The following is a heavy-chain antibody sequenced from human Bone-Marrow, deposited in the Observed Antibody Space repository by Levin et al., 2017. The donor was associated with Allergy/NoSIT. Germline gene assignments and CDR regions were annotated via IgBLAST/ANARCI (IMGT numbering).Heavy chain of an antibody. CDR3: AKYARPAGQPYYFDD. D-gene: IGHD6-13*01. V-gene: IGHV3-23*01. J-gene: IGHJ4*02. CDR2: ISSSGGST. CDR1: GFTFSSYA. Sequence: EASVKVSCAASGFTFSSYAMTWVRQAPGKGLDWVSAISSSGGSTFYGDSVKGRFTISRDNFKNTLYLQMDSLRAEDTAVYYCAKYARPAGQPYYFDDWGQGILVTVSS.